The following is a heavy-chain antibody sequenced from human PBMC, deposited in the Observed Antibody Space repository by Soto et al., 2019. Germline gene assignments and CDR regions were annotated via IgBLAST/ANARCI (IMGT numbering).Heavy chain of an antibody. J-gene: IGHJ4*02. CDR1: GGSISSYY. Sequence: PSETLSLTCTVSGGSISSYYWSWIRQPPGKGLEWIGYIYYSGSTNYNPSLKSRVTISVDTSKNQFSLTLSSVTAADTAVYYLARHKYHSSGPTAYRGQATLVTVSS. CDR2: IYYSGST. D-gene: IGHD3-22*01. CDR3: ARHKYHSSGPTAY. V-gene: IGHV4-59*08.